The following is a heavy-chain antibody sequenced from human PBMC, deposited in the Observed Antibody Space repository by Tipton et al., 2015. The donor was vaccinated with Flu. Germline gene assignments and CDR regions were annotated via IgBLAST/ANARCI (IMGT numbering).Heavy chain of an antibody. Sequence: TLSLTCTVSGYSISSGYYWGWIRQPPGKGLEWIGSIFYGGSTYYNPSLKSRVTISVDTSKNQFSLKLSAVTAADTAVYYCATYYYGSGTQSAFDYWGQGTLVTASS. CDR1: GYSISSGYY. D-gene: IGHD3-10*01. CDR3: ATYYYGSGTQSAFDY. J-gene: IGHJ4*02. CDR2: IFYGGST. V-gene: IGHV4-38-2*02.